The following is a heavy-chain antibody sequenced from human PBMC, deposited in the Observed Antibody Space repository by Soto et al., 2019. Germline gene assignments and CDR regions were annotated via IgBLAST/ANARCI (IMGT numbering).Heavy chain of an antibody. CDR2: IWYDGSDK. CDR1: GFTFSSYG. J-gene: IGHJ4*02. V-gene: IGHV3-33*01. Sequence: GGSLRLSCAASGFTFSSYGMHWVRQAPGKGLEWVAVIWYDGSDKYYADSVKGRFTISRDNSKNTLYLQMNSLRAEDTAVYYCARDSITWTRAPDYWGQGTLVTVSS. D-gene: IGHD5-12*01. CDR3: ARDSITWTRAPDY.